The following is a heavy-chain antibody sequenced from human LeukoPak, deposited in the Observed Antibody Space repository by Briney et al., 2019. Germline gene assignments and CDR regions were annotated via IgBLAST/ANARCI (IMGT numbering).Heavy chain of an antibody. D-gene: IGHD6-19*01. J-gene: IGHJ4*02. CDR1: GGSISSYY. Sequence: PSETLSLTCTVSGGSISSYYWSWIRQPPGKGLEWIGYIYYSGSTNYNPSLKSRVTISVDTSKNQSSLKLSSVTAADTAVYYCARHEGSSGWPDYFDYWGQGTLVTVSS. CDR2: IYYSGST. CDR3: ARHEGSSGWPDYFDY. V-gene: IGHV4-59*08.